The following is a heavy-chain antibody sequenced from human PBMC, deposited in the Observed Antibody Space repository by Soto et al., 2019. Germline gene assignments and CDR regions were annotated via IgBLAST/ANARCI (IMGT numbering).Heavy chain of an antibody. CDR1: GFTFISYA. D-gene: IGHD3-22*01. V-gene: IGHV3-30-3*01. J-gene: IGHJ4*02. CDR3: ARDAISPYDSSGYYSGFDY. Sequence: PGGSLRLSCAASGFTFISYAMHWGRQAPGKGLEWVAVISYDGSNKYYADSVKGRFTISRDNSKNTLYLQMNSLRAEDTAVYYCARDAISPYDSSGYYSGFDYWGQGTLVTVSS. CDR2: ISYDGSNK.